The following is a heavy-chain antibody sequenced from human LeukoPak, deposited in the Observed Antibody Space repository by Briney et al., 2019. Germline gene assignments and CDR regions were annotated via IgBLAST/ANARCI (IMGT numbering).Heavy chain of an antibody. V-gene: IGHV5-51*01. CDR1: GYTFTSYD. CDR2: IYPGDSDT. D-gene: IGHD2-2*01. J-gene: IGHJ3*02. Sequence: KVSCKASGYTFTSYDINWVRQATGQGLEWMGIIYPGDSDTRYSPSFQGQVTISADKSISTAYLQWSSLKASDTAMYYCARQKYRYCSSTSCSGGAFDIWGQGTMVTVSS. CDR3: ARQKYRYCSSTSCSGGAFDI.